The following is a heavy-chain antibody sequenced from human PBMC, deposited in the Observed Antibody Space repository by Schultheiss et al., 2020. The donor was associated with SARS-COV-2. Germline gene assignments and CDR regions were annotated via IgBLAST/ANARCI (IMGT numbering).Heavy chain of an antibody. Sequence: GGSLRLSCAASGFTFDDYAMHWVRQPPGKGLEWVSGISWNSGSIGYADSVKGRFTISRDNSKNTLYLQMNSLRAEDTAVYYCARDRATPPKKEQYQLPQGAFDIWGQGTMVTVSS. J-gene: IGHJ3*02. CDR3: ARDRATPPKKEQYQLPQGAFDI. D-gene: IGHD2-2*01. CDR2: ISWNSGSI. CDR1: GFTFDDYA. V-gene: IGHV3-9*01.